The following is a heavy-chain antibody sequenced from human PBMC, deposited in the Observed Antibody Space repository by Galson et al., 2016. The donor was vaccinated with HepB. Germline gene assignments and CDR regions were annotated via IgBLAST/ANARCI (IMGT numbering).Heavy chain of an antibody. D-gene: IGHD4/OR15-4a*01. CDR2: INPRSGGP. Sequence: SVKVSCKALDVNIDTYRVHWVRQAPGQGLEWMGVINPRSGGPIYTEKFEDRVTITRDPSTSSVFLDLNSLHSDDTAVYYCATQSPLSDYGGHPGSYWGQGTLVIVSS. CDR1: DVNIDTYR. V-gene: IGHV1-46*02. J-gene: IGHJ4*02. CDR3: ATQSPLSDYGGHPGSY.